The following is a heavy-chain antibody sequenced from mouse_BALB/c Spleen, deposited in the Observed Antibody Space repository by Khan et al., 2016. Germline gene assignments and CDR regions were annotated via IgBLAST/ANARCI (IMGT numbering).Heavy chain of an antibody. Sequence: EVQLQESGPGLVKPSQSLSLPCTVTGYSITSDYAWNWLRQFPGNKLVWMGYISYSGSTSYNPSLKSRISITRNTSKNQFFLQLNSVTTKDTRTYYCAIWLRQRNWFAYWGQGTLVTVSA. CDR1: GYSITSDYA. CDR3: AIWLRQRNWFAY. V-gene: IGHV3-2*02. J-gene: IGHJ3*01. CDR2: ISYSGST. D-gene: IGHD2-2*01.